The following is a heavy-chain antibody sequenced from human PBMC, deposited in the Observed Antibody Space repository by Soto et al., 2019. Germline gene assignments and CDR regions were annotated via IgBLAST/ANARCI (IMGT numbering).Heavy chain of an antibody. J-gene: IGHJ4*02. Sequence: QVQLQESGPGLVKPSETLSLTCTVSGGSISNYYWSWIRQPPGKGLEWVGYIYYSGSTNFNPSLKSRVNISVDRSKNQLTLKLNSVTAADTAVYYCASYFRGFDYWGQGTLVTVSS. CDR2: IYYSGST. CDR1: GGSISNYY. CDR3: ASYFRGFDY. V-gene: IGHV4-59*08. D-gene: IGHD1-26*01.